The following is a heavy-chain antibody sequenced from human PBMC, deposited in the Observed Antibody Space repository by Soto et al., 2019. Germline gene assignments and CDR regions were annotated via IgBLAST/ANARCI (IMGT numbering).Heavy chain of an antibody. CDR2: INPNSGDT. CDR3: ARGRASQRQWLVQAIYYYGMDV. CDR1: GYTFTGYY. Sequence: ASVKVSCKTSGYTFTGYYMHWLRQGPGQGLEWMGWINPNSGDTNYAQKFQGRITMTGDTSISTAYTELSSLRSEDTAVYYCARGRASQRQWLVQAIYYYGMDVWGQGTTVTVSS. J-gene: IGHJ6*02. D-gene: IGHD6-19*01. V-gene: IGHV1-2*02.